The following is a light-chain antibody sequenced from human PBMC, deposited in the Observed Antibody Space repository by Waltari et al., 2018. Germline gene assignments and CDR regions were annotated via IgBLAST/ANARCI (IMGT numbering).Light chain of an antibody. J-gene: IGKJ2*01. CDR3: QQSYSTLYT. CDR2: AAS. CDR1: QSISTY. Sequence: DTQMTQSPSSLSASVEDRVTITCRTSQSISTYLNWYQQKPGKAPKLLIYAASSLQSGVPSRFSGSGSGTDFTLTISSLQPEDFATYYCQQSYSTLYTFGQGTKLEIK. V-gene: IGKV1-39*01.